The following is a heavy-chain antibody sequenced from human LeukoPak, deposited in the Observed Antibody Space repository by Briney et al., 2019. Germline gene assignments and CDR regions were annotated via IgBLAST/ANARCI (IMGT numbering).Heavy chain of an antibody. CDR3: VRARSGDFDY. J-gene: IGHJ4*02. V-gene: IGHV3-74*01. CDR2: INGDGSST. D-gene: IGHD3-16*01. Sequence: GGSLRLSCAASGFTFSDYWMHWVRQAPGKGLVWVARINGDGSSTSYADSVKGRFAISRDNAKNSLDLQMSSLRAEDTAVYYCVRARSGDFDYWGQGTLVTVSS. CDR1: GFTFSDYW.